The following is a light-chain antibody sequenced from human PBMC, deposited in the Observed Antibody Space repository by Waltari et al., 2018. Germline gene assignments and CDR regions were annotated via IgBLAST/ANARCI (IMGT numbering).Light chain of an antibody. Sequence: EIVLTQSPGTLSLSPGERATLSCRASQSVNSNYLAWYQQRPGQVPRILIYGASSRATAVPDRFSGSVSETDFALTISRLEPEDTAVYYCQQYGRSPRTVGQGTKVESK. CDR2: GAS. CDR3: QQYGRSPRT. J-gene: IGKJ1*01. V-gene: IGKV3-20*01. CDR1: QSVNSNY.